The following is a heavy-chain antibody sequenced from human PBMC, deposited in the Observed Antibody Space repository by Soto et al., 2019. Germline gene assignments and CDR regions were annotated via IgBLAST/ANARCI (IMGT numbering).Heavy chain of an antibody. CDR1: GATFTGNV. Sequence: QVQLVQSGAEVKGPGPSGKVSCEPSGATFTGNVITWCGQAPGQGLEWMGGIIPIIGVTHYAQKFQGRVTISALSSTGTAYMELTNLGFEDTALYYCARESLGAKGADHWGQGTLVTVSS. V-gene: IGHV1-69*17. CDR2: IIPIIGVT. J-gene: IGHJ4*02. CDR3: ARESLGAKGADH. D-gene: IGHD3-16*01.